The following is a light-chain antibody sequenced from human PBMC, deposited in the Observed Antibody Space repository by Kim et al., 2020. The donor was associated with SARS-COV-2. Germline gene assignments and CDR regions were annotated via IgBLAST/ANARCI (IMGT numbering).Light chain of an antibody. J-gene: IGLJ1*01. CDR3: CSYAGNNRYV. Sequence: QSALTQPASVSGSPGQSITISCIGTSSDVGNYNSVSWYQQHPGKAPKLMIHEVNQRPSGVSNRFSGSKSGNTASLTISGLQAGDEADYYCCSYAGNNRYVFGTGTKVTVL. CDR1: SSDVGNYNS. V-gene: IGLV2-23*02. CDR2: EVN.